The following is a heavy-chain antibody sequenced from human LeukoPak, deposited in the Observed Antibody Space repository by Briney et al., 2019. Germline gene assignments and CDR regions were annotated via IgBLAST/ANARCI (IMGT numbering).Heavy chain of an antibody. V-gene: IGHV3-30*02. D-gene: IGHD4-17*01. CDR1: GFTFSSYG. CDR2: IRYDGSNK. J-gene: IGHJ2*01. Sequence: PGGSLRLSCAASGFTFSSYGMHWVRQAPGKGLEWVAFIRYDGSNKYYADSVKGRFTISRDNSKNTLYLQMNSLRAEDTAVYYCAKDTTVTRGWYFDLWGRGTLVTVSS. CDR3: AKDTTVTRGWYFDL.